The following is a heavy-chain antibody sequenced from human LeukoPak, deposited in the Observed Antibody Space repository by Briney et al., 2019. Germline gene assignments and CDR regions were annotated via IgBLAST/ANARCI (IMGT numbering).Heavy chain of an antibody. Sequence: PSETLSLTCTVSGGSISSYYWSWIRQPPGKGLEWIGYIYYSGSTNYNPSLKSRVTISVDTSKNQFSLKLSSVTAADTAVYYCAREGEMNSFDYWGQGTLVTVSS. CDR3: AREGEMNSFDY. CDR2: IYYSGST. CDR1: GGSISSYY. J-gene: IGHJ4*02. V-gene: IGHV4-59*01. D-gene: IGHD3-16*01.